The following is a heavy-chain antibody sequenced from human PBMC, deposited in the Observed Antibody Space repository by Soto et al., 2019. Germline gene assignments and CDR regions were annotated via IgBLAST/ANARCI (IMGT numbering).Heavy chain of an antibody. D-gene: IGHD6-19*01. CDR3: ARDYRSAGPRFDP. CDR2: IYSTGSS. J-gene: IGHJ5*02. CDR1: GDSLSLYY. V-gene: IGHV4-59*01. Sequence: SETLSLTCTVSGDSLSLYYWSWIRLSPGKGLEWIGYIYSTGSSNQNPSLRDRVAVSADASKNQFYLTLSSMTAADTAVYYCARDYRSAGPRFDPWGQGTLVTVSS.